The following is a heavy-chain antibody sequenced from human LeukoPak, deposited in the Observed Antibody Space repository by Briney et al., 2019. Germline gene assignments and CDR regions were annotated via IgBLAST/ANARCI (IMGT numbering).Heavy chain of an antibody. V-gene: IGHV4-59*12. CDR1: GGSISSYY. D-gene: IGHD4-17*01. J-gene: IGHJ6*03. CDR3: ARDREGWTTTTSGYHDYHYYTDV. CDR2: IYYSGST. Sequence: PSETLSLTCTVSGGSISSYYWSWIRQPPGKGLEWIGYIYYSGSTNYNPSLKSRVTISVDTSKNQFSLKLSYVTAADTALYYCARDREGWTTTTSGYHDYHYYTDVWGKGTTVTVSS.